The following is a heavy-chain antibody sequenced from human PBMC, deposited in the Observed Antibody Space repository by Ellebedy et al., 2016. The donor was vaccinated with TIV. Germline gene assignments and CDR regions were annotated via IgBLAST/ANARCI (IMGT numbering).Heavy chain of an antibody. CDR1: GFTFGSFA. V-gene: IGHV3-23*03. Sequence: EGSLRLSCAASGFTFGSFAMHWVRQPPGKGLEWLSVINSDASSTYHANSVKGRFTITRDNSKNTLYLQMNRLRTEDTAVYYCAIGSSSGFNYDRVGFEYWGQGTLVTVSP. D-gene: IGHD3-16*01. CDR2: INSDASST. J-gene: IGHJ4*02. CDR3: AIGSSSGFNYDRVGFEY.